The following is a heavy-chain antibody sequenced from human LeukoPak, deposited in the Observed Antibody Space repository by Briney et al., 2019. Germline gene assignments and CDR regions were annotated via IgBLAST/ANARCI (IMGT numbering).Heavy chain of an antibody. J-gene: IGHJ5*02. Sequence: GGSLRLSCAASGFNVNVYYMSWVRQAPGKGLECVSIIYGGGSTYYADSVKGRFSISRDNSKNTLYLQMNSLRAEDTAVYYCARDWSGWWFDPWGQGTLVTVSS. CDR3: ARDWSGWWFDP. D-gene: IGHD2-15*01. CDR1: GFNVNVYY. CDR2: IYGGGST. V-gene: IGHV3-66*01.